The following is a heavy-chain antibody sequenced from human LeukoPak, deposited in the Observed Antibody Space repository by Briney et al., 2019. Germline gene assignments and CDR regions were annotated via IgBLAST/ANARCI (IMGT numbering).Heavy chain of an antibody. CDR3: ARGGEY. V-gene: IGHV3-30-3*01. CDR1: GFTFDDYA. Sequence: GRSLRLSCAASGFTFDDYAMHWVRQAPGKGLEWVAVISYDGSNKYYADSVKGRFTISRDNARNSLYLQMDGLRVDDTAVYYCARGGEYWGQGTLVTVSS. D-gene: IGHD3-10*01. J-gene: IGHJ4*02. CDR2: ISYDGSNK.